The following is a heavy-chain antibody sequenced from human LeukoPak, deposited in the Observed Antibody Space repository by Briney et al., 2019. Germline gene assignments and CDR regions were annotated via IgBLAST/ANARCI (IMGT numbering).Heavy chain of an antibody. J-gene: IGHJ6*03. D-gene: IGHD2-2*01. CDR3: AKYSVPAAEDYYYYMDV. Sequence: GGSLRLSCAASGFTFSSFAMSWVRQAPGKGLEWVSGISDSGGSTNYAHSVKGRFTISRDNSKNTLYLQMNSLRAEDTAVYYCAKYSVPAAEDYYYYMDVWGKGTTVTVSS. CDR1: GFTFSSFA. V-gene: IGHV3-23*01. CDR2: ISDSGGST.